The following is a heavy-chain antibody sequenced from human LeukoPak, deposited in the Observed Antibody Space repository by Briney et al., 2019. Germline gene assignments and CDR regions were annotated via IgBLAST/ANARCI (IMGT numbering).Heavy chain of an antibody. J-gene: IGHJ4*02. V-gene: IGHV3-23*01. Sequence: WGSLELSCVGSGFAFSTSAMSWVRQAPGKGLEWVSAIGGNGATYYADSVKGRFTISRDISRSALFLQMNSLRAEDTAVYYCATSVTPGYWGQGTLVTVSS. CDR1: GFAFSTSA. D-gene: IGHD4-17*01. CDR3: ATSVTPGY. CDR2: IGGNGAT.